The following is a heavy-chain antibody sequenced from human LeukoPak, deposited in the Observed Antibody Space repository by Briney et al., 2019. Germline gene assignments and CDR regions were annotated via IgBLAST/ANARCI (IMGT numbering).Heavy chain of an antibody. CDR2: IYYSGST. V-gene: IGHV4-59*12. J-gene: IGHJ5*02. CDR3: ARFRYYYDSSGYELNNWFDP. CDR1: DDSITIYY. Sequence: PSETLSLTCTVSDDSITIYYWSWIRQPPGKGLEWIGYIYYSGSTNYNPSLKSRVTMSVDTSKNQFSLKLSSVTAADTAVYYCARFRYYYDSSGYELNNWFDPWGQGTLVTVSS. D-gene: IGHD3-22*01.